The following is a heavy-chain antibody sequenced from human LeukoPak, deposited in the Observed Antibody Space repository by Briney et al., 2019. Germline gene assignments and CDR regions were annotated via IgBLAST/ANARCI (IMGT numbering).Heavy chain of an antibody. V-gene: IGHV4-4*07. D-gene: IGHD2-15*01. CDR3: ARAYCSGGSCYSGFDY. Sequence: SETLSLTCTVSGGSISSYSWSWIRQPAGKGLDWIGRIYSSGSTNYNPSLKSRVTMSVDTSRNQFSLKLSSVTAADTAVYYCARAYCSGGSCYSGFDYWGQGTLVTVSS. CDR1: GGSISSYS. J-gene: IGHJ4*02. CDR2: IYSSGST.